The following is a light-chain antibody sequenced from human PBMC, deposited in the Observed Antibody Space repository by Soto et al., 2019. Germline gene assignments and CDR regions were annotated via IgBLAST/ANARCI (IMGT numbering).Light chain of an antibody. Sequence: EVVLTQSPATLSLSPGERATLSCRASQSVSEFLAWYQQKPGQAPRLLIYDASNRATGIPARFSGSGSGTDFTLTISSLEAEDFALYYCQQRSKWPATFGGGTKVDIK. CDR1: QSVSEF. CDR2: DAS. CDR3: QQRSKWPAT. J-gene: IGKJ4*01. V-gene: IGKV3-11*01.